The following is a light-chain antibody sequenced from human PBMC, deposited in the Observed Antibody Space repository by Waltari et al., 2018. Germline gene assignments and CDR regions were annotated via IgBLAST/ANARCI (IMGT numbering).Light chain of an antibody. V-gene: IGLV1-47*01. CDR1: TSNIGSNS. J-gene: IGLJ3*02. CDR3: ATWDDTLSGPRV. Sequence: QSVLTQPPSVSGTPGQRVTISCSGTTSNIGSNSVYWYQQLPGTAPKLLIYRNYQPPSGVPTRFSGSRAGTSASLAISVLQSEDEADYYCATWDDTLSGPRVFGGGTRLTVL. CDR2: RNY.